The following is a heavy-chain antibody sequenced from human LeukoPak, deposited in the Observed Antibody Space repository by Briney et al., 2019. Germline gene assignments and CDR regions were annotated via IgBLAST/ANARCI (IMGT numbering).Heavy chain of an antibody. V-gene: IGHV4-34*01. Sequence: SETLSLTCAVYGGSFSGYYWSWTRQPPGKGLEWIGEINHSGSTNYNPSLKSRVTISVDTSKNQFSLKLSSVTAAVTAVYYCARVQRWLLPKFDPWGQGTLVTVSS. D-gene: IGHD5-24*01. CDR1: GGSFSGYY. CDR3: ARVQRWLLPKFDP. J-gene: IGHJ5*02. CDR2: INHSGST.